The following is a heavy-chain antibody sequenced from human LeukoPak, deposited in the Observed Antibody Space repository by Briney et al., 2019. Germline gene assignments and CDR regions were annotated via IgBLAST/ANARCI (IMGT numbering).Heavy chain of an antibody. V-gene: IGHV3-21*01. CDR1: GFTFSDYS. D-gene: IGHD3-10*01. J-gene: IGHJ1*01. CDR3: VRDLLGSGSTTAYLYH. CDR2: ISRRSRHV. Sequence: GESLKISCAASGFTFSDYSMNWVRQAPGKGLEWVSSISRRSRHVYYAGSVKGRFTISRDDARNSLYLQMNSLRAEDMAVYFCVRDLLGSGSTTAYLYHWGQGTLVTVSS.